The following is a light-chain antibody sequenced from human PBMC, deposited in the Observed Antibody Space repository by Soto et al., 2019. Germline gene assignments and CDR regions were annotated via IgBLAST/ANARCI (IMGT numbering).Light chain of an antibody. J-gene: IGKJ1*01. V-gene: IGKV3-20*01. CDR2: GAS. CDR1: QSVTSR. Sequence: TQSPATLSVSPGDRATLSCRASQSVTSRLAWYQQKPGQAPRLLILGASNRATGVPDRFSGSGSGTDFTLTIRRLEPEDFAVYHCQQYGGSPRTFGQGTKVDIK. CDR3: QQYGGSPRT.